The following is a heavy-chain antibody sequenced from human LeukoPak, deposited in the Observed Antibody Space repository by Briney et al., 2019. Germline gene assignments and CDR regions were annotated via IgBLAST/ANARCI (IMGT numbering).Heavy chain of an antibody. V-gene: IGHV3-23*01. CDR1: GLTFSNAW. J-gene: IGHJ4*02. Sequence: GGSLRLSCAASGLTFSNAWMSWVRQAPGKGLEWVSAISGSGGSTYYADSVKGRFTISRDNSKNTLYLQMNSLRAEDTAVYYCAKGSTVTTKDLNYWGQGTLVTVSS. D-gene: IGHD4-17*01. CDR2: ISGSGGST. CDR3: AKGSTVTTKDLNY.